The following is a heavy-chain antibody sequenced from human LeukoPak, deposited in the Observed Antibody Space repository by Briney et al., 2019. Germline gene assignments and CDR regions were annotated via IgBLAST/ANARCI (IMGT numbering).Heavy chain of an antibody. Sequence: ASVKLSCKASGGTFSSYAISWARQAPGQGLEWMGWIDPNSGGTNYAQKFLGSVTMTGDTSINTAFMELSRLRSDDTAIYYCARGRGTTMVRGVITNYFDLWGRGSLVTASS. J-gene: IGHJ2*01. CDR3: ARGRGTTMVRGVITNYFDL. CDR2: IDPNSGGT. D-gene: IGHD3-10*01. V-gene: IGHV1-2*02. CDR1: GGTFSSYA.